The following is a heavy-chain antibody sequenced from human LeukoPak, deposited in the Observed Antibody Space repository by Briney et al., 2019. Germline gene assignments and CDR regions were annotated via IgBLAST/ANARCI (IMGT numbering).Heavy chain of an antibody. CDR2: INHSGST. V-gene: IGHV4-34*01. J-gene: IGHJ4*02. D-gene: IGHD3-3*01. CDR1: GGSFSGYY. Sequence: SETLSPTCAVYGGSFSGYYWSWIRQPPGKGLEWIGEINHSGSTNYNPSLKSRVTISVDTSKNQFSLKLSSVTAADTAVYYCASPFLTNDYWGQGTLVTVSS. CDR3: ASPFLTNDY.